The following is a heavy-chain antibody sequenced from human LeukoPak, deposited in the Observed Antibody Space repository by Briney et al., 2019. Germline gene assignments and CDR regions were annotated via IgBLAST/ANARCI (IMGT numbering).Heavy chain of an antibody. D-gene: IGHD4-17*01. CDR3: ARVYGDYLYYYYYYYMDV. CDR2: IYYSGST. Sequence: SQTLPLTCTVSGGSISSGGYYWSWIRQHPGKGLEWIGYIYYSGSTYYNPSLKSRVTISVDTSKNQFSLKLSSVTAADTAVYYCARVYGDYLYYYYYYYMDVWGKGTTVTVSS. J-gene: IGHJ6*03. V-gene: IGHV4-31*03. CDR1: GGSISSGGYY.